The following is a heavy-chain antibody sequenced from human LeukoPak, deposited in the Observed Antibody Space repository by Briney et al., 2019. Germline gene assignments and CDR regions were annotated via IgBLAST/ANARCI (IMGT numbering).Heavy chain of an antibody. D-gene: IGHD7-27*01. V-gene: IGHV3-53*01. CDR1: GFTVSRNQ. CDR3: ARELVSLGTGYFDL. Sequence: GGSLRLSCAASGFTVSRNQMNWVRQAPGKGLEWVSVIYSGGSTYYADSVKGRFTISRDNSKNTLHLQMDSLRAEDTAIYYCARELVSLGTGYFDLWGRGTLVTVSS. CDR2: IYSGGST. J-gene: IGHJ2*01.